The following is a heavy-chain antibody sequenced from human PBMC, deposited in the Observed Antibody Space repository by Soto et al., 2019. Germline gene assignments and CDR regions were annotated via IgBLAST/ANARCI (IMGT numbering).Heavy chain of an antibody. CDR1: GYTCTSYD. J-gene: IGHJ5*02. D-gene: IGHD6-13*01. CDR3: AGGRIASVRTVIDP. CDR2: MNPNSGNT. V-gene: IGHV1-8*01. Sequence: QVQLVQSGAEVKKPGASVKVSCKASGYTCTSYDINWVRQATGQGLEWMGWMNPNSGNTGYAQKFQGRVTMTRNTSISTAYMGLSSLRTEDTAVYYCAGGRIASVRTVIDPWGQGTLVTVSS.